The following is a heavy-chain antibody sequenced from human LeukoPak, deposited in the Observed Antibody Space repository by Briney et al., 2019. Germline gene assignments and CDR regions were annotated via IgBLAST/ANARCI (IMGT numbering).Heavy chain of an antibody. CDR3: AKPLPGYCSSTSCPYYFDY. D-gene: IGHD2-2*03. CDR1: GFTFSSYA. V-gene: IGHV3-30-3*02. J-gene: IGHJ4*02. Sequence: GGSLRLSCAASGFTFSSYAMHWVRQAPGKGLEWVAVISYDGSNKYYADSVKGRFTISRDNSKNTLYLQMNSLRAEDTAVYYCAKPLPGYCSSTSCPYYFDYWGQGTLVTVSS. CDR2: ISYDGSNK.